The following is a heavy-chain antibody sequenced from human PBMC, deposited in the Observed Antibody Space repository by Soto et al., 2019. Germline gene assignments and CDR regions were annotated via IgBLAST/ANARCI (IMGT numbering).Heavy chain of an antibody. V-gene: IGHV4-61*01. Sequence: SQTLSLTCTVSGGSVSSGSYYWSWIRQPPGKGLEWIGYIYYSGSTNYNPSLKSRVTISVDTSKNQFSLKLSSVTAADTAVYYCARMNYYDTCGYRFDYWGQGMMVTVSS. D-gene: IGHD3-22*01. J-gene: IGHJ4*02. CDR1: GGSVSSGSYY. CDR2: IYYSGST. CDR3: ARMNYYDTCGYRFDY.